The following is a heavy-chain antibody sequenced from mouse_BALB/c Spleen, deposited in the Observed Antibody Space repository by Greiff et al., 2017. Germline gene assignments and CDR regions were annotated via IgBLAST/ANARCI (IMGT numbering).Heavy chain of an antibody. V-gene: IGHV1S126*01. CDR1: GYSFTSYW. CDR2: IDPSDSET. J-gene: IGHJ2*01. CDR3: ARSTMITYYFDD. D-gene: IGHD2-4*01. Sequence: QVLLKQSGPQLVRPGASVKISCKASGYSFTSYWMHWVKQRPGQGLEWIGMIDPSDSETRLNQKFKDKATLTVDKSSSTAYMQLSSPTSEDSAVYYCARSTMITYYFDDWGQGTTLTVS.